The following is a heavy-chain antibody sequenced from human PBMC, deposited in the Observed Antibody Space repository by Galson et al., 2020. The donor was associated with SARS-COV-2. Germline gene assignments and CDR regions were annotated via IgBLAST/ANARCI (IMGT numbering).Heavy chain of an antibody. V-gene: IGHV3-23*01. D-gene: IGHD5-18*01. CDR3: AKIGDLRDTAMVIPTFDY. CDR2: ISGSGGST. Sequence: GGSLRLSCAASGFTFSSYAMSWVRQAPGKGLEWVSAISGSGGSTYYADSVKGRFTISRDNSKNTLYLQMNSLRAEDTAVYYCAKIGDLRDTAMVIPTFDYWGQGTLVTVSS. J-gene: IGHJ4*02. CDR1: GFTFSSYA.